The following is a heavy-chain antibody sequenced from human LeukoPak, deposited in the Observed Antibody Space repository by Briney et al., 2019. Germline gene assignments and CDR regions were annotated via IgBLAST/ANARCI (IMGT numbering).Heavy chain of an antibody. Sequence: GGSLSLSCAASGFTFSSYNMNWVRQAPGKGLEWVSSISYTSRARYYADSVKGRFTISRDNVKNSLYLQMDSLRAEDTAVYYCARAYCSSTSCFGWGQGTLVTVSS. D-gene: IGHD2-2*01. CDR2: ISYTSRAR. CDR3: ARAYCSSTSCFG. J-gene: IGHJ4*02. V-gene: IGHV3-48*01. CDR1: GFTFSSYN.